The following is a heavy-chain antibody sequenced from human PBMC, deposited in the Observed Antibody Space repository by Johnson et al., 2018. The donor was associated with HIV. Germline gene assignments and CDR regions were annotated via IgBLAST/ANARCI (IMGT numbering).Heavy chain of an antibody. CDR3: ASLYVFDI. V-gene: IGHV3-30*03. J-gene: IGHJ3*02. Sequence: QVQLVESGGGVVQPGRSLRLSCAASGFTFSNFGMHWVRQAPGKGLEWVAFIQYDGSDECYADSVKGRFTISRENSKNTLYLQMNSLRLEDTAVYYCASLYVFDIWGQGTMVTVSS. CDR2: IQYDGSDE. CDR1: GFTFSNFG.